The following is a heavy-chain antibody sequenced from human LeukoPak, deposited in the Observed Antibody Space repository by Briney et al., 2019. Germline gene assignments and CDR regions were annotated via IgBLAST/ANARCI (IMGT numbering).Heavy chain of an antibody. CDR2: MNPNSGNT. V-gene: IGHV1-8*03. CDR1: GGTFSSYA. CDR3: ARATSSSWNNYYYYYYMDV. J-gene: IGHJ6*03. D-gene: IGHD6-13*01. Sequence: ASVKVSCKASGGTFSSYAISWVRQAPGQGLEWMGWMNPNSGNTGYAQKFQGRVTITRNTSISTAYMELSSLRPEDTAVYYCARATSSSWNNYYYYYYMDVWGKGTTVTVSS.